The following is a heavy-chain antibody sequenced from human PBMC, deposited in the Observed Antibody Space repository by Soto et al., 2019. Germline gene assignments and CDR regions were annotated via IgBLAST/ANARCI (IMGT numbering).Heavy chain of an antibody. CDR2: SIPISDTT. CDR1: GGTFSSYA. V-gene: IGHV1-69*01. CDR3: ARSQGSSTSLEIYYYYDYGMDV. J-gene: IGHJ6*02. Sequence: QVQLVQSGAEVKQPGSSVKVSCKASGGTFSSYAIRWVRQAPGPGLEWMGGSIPISDTTNYAQKFQGRVTITAEESTSTAYMELRSLRSEDTAVYYCARSQGSSTSLEIYYYYDYGMDVWGQGTTVTVAS. D-gene: IGHD2-2*01.